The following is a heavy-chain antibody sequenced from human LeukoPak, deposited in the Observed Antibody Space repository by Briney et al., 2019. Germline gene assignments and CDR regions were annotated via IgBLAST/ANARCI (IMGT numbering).Heavy chain of an antibody. J-gene: IGHJ4*02. CDR2: ISYDGSNK. Sequence: HPGGSLRLSCAASGFTFSSYAMPWVRQAPGKGLEWVAVISYDGSNKYYADSVKGRFTISRDNSKNTLYLQMNSLRAEDTAVYYCARALHYYDSSSYWGQGTLVTVSS. D-gene: IGHD3-22*01. V-gene: IGHV3-30-3*01. CDR1: GFTFSSYA. CDR3: ARALHYYDSSSY.